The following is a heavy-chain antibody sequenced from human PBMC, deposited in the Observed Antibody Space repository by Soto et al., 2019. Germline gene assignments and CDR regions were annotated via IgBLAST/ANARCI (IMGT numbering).Heavy chain of an antibody. CDR3: ARRPIKLPAMVRGYFDY. D-gene: IGHD5-18*01. J-gene: IGHJ4*02. CDR1: GGSFSGYY. CDR2: INHSGST. Sequence: SETLSLTCAVYGGSFSGYYWSWIRQPPGKGLEWIGEINHSGSTNYNPSLKSRVTISVDTSKNQFSLKLSSVTAADTAVYYCARRPIKLPAMVRGYFDYWGQGTLVTVSS. V-gene: IGHV4-34*01.